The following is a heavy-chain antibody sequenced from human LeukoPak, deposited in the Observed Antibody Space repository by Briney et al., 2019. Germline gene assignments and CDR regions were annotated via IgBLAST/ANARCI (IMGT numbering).Heavy chain of an antibody. D-gene: IGHD3-3*01. CDR1: GGSMSSYY. J-gene: IGHJ4*02. V-gene: IGHV4-59*12. CDR2: IYYSGST. CDR3: AGVKENPSTFGPGFDC. Sequence: SETLSLTCTVSGGSMSSYYWNWIRQPPGKGLEWIGCIYYSGSTNYNPSLKSRVTISVDTSRNQFSLNLTSVTAADTAVYYCAGVKENPSTFGPGFDCWGLGTLVAVSS.